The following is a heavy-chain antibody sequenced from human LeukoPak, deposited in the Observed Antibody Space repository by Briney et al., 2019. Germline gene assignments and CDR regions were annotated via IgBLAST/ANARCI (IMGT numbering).Heavy chain of an antibody. CDR2: IYPGDSDT. Sequence: GESLKISCKGSGYSFTSYFIGWVRQMPGKGLEWMGIIYPGDSDTTYSPSFQGQVTISADKSITTAYLQWSSLEASDTAMYYCARRHTGYSSGWPDYYFDYWGQGTLVTVSS. CDR3: ARRHTGYSSGWPDYYFDY. V-gene: IGHV5-51*01. D-gene: IGHD6-19*01. CDR1: GYSFTSYF. J-gene: IGHJ4*02.